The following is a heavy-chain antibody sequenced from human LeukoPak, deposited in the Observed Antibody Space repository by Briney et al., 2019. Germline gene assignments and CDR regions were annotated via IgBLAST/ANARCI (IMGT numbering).Heavy chain of an antibody. CDR2: IYYSGST. Sequence: KSSETLSLTCTVSGGSISSGGYYWSWIRQHPGKGLEWIGYIYYSGSTYYNPSLKSRVTISVDTSKNQFSLKLSSVTAADTAVYYCARSLTSDYDFWSGYYDNWFDPWGQGTLVTVSS. CDR3: ARSLTSDYDFWSGYYDNWFDP. CDR1: GGSISSGGYY. J-gene: IGHJ5*02. V-gene: IGHV4-31*03. D-gene: IGHD3-3*01.